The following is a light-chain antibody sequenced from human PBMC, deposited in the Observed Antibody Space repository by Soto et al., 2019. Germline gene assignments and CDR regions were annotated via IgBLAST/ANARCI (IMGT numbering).Light chain of an antibody. Sequence: EIVLTQSPATLSLSPGERATLSCRASQSVSSSYLAWYQQNPGQAPRLLIYGASSRATGIPDRFSGSGSGTDFTLTISRLEPEDFAVYYCQQYDSSPPYTFGQGTKLEIK. J-gene: IGKJ2*01. V-gene: IGKV3-20*01. CDR3: QQYDSSPPYT. CDR1: QSVSSSY. CDR2: GAS.